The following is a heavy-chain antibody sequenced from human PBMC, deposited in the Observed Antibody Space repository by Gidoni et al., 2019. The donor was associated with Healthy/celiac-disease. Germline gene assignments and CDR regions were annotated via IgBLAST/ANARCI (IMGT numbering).Heavy chain of an antibody. CDR1: GFTFDDYT. V-gene: IGHV3-43*01. Sequence: EVQLVESGGVVVQPGGSLRLSCAASGFTFDDYTMHWVRQAPGKGLEWVSLISWDGGSTYYADSVKGRFTISRDNSKNSLYLQMNSLRTEDTALYYCATSGSYSDEYFQHWGQGTLVTVSS. J-gene: IGHJ1*01. CDR2: ISWDGGST. D-gene: IGHD1-26*01. CDR3: ATSGSYSDEYFQH.